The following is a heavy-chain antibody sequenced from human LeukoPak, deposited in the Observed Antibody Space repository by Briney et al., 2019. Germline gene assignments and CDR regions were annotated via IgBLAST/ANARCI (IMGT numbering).Heavy chain of an antibody. CDR3: ARDKYGSSAYYIDY. V-gene: IGHV3-48*01. Sequence: PGGSLRLSCAASGFTFSSYSMNWVRQAPGKGLEWVSYISSSGSTRYYADSVKGRFTISRDNPKNSLYLQMNSLRAEDTAVYYCARDKYGSSAYYIDYWGQGTLVTVSS. CDR1: GFTFSSYS. D-gene: IGHD3-22*01. CDR2: ISSSGSTR. J-gene: IGHJ4*02.